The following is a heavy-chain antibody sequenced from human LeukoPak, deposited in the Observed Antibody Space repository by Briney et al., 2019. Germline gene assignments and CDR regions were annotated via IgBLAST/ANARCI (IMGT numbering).Heavy chain of an antibody. V-gene: IGHV3-23*01. CDR3: AREVLEYYYYGMDV. J-gene: IGHJ6*02. CDR1: GFTFKSYW. Sequence: PGGSLRLSCAASGFTFKSYWMGWARQAPGKGLEWVSAISGSGGSTYYADSVKGRFTISRDNSKNTLYLQMNSLRAEDTAVYYCAREVLEYYYYGMDVWGQGTTVTVSS. CDR2: ISGSGGST. D-gene: IGHD1-1*01.